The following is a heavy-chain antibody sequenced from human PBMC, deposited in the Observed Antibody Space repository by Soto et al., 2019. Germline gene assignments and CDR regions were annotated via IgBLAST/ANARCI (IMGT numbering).Heavy chain of an antibody. D-gene: IGHD2-21*02. CDR2: MNPNSGNT. J-gene: IGHJ5*02. CDR3: ARDAPDCCGGDCYP. Sequence: QVQLVQSGAEVKKPGASVKVSCKTSGYTFTSYDINWVRQATGQGLEWMGWMNPNSGNTGYAQKFQGRVTMTRNTSISTAYMELSSLRSEDTAVYYCARDAPDCCGGDCYPWGQGTLVTVSS. CDR1: GYTFTSYD. V-gene: IGHV1-8*01.